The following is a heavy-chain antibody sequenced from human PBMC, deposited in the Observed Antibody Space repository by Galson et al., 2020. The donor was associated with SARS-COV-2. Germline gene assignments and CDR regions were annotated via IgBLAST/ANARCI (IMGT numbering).Heavy chain of an antibody. J-gene: IGHJ6*02. CDR1: VGSFSGFS. Sequence: ETSETLSLTCAVYVGSFSGFSWSWVRQSPGKGLEWIGEINHSGSAHYNPSLTSRVTISVDTSKNQFSLKLTSVTAAQTGVYFCARGRIGVVPAPILGLGPYYEYYAMDVWGQGTTITVSS. CDR3: ARGRIGVVPAPILGLGPYYEYYAMDV. CDR2: INHSGSA. D-gene: IGHD2-2*01. V-gene: IGHV4-34*01.